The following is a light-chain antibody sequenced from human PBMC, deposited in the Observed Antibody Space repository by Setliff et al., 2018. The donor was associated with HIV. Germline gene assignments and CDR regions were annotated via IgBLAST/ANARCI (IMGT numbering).Light chain of an antibody. CDR2: QAT. J-gene: IGLJ1*01. V-gene: IGLV2-23*01. Sequence: QSVLTQPASVSGSPGQSITISCTGTSGDVGRYNLVSWYQQQPGKAPKLMIYQATKRPSGVSNRFSGSKSGNTASLTISGLQAEDEADYYCCSNTGSNTYVFGSGTRSPS. CDR3: CSNTGSNTYV. CDR1: SGDVGRYNL.